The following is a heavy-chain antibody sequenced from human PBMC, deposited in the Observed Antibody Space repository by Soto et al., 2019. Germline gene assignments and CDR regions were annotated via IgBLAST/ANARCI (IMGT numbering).Heavy chain of an antibody. CDR3: ARCRFTFVRGVIRYFAY. D-gene: IGHD3-10*01. CDR2: MNPNSGNT. Sequence: HVQLVQSGAEVKKTGSSVKGSCKASGYTFTSYEINWVRQATGQGLEWMGWMNPNSGNTGYAQKFQGRATMTRNTPISTAYMELSSLRSDATAVYYCARCRFTFVRGVIRYFAYWGQGTMVTVSS. V-gene: IGHV1-8*01. CDR1: GYTFTSYE. J-gene: IGHJ4*02.